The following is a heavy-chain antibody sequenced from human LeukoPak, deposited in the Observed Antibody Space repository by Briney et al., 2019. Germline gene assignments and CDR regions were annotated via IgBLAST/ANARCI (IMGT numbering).Heavy chain of an antibody. CDR2: IDPSDSYT. CDR1: GYSFTSYW. V-gene: IGHV5-10-1*01. Sequence: GESLKISCEGSGYSFTSYWISWVRQMPGKGLEWMGRIDPSDSYTNYSPSFQGHVTISPDKSISTADLQWSSLKASDTAMYYCASGYGGYVYDYWGQGTLVTVSS. J-gene: IGHJ4*02. D-gene: IGHD5-12*01. CDR3: ASGYGGYVYDY.